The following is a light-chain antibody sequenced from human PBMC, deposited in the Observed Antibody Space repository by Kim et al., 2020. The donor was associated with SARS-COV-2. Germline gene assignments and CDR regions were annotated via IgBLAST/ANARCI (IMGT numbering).Light chain of an antibody. Sequence: GQSITISCTGTNTDIGAYDFVSWYQQNPGSAPKLIIYDVSKRPSGLSDRFSGSKSGYAASLTISGLRTEDESVYYCASFTIGSTYVFGAGTQLTVL. CDR2: DVS. CDR3: ASFTIGSTYV. V-gene: IGLV2-14*03. CDR1: NTDIGAYDF. J-gene: IGLJ1*01.